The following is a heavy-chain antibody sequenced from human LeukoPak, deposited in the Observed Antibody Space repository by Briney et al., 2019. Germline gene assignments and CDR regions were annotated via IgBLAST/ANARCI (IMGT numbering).Heavy chain of an antibody. CDR2: ISSSSSYI. CDR1: GFTFSSYS. J-gene: IGHJ3*02. Sequence: GSLRLSCAASGFTFSSYSMNWVRQAPGKGLEWVSSISSSSSYIYYADSVKGRFTISRDNAKNSLYLQMNSLRAEDMALYYCAKIAAAVPDKDAFDIWGQGTMVTVSS. CDR3: AKIAAAVPDKDAFDI. D-gene: IGHD6-13*01. V-gene: IGHV3-21*04.